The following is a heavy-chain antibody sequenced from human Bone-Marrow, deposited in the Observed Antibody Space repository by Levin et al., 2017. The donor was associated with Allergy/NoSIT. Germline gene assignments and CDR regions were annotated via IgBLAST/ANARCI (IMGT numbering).Heavy chain of an antibody. Sequence: SGPTLVKPTQTLTLTCPFSGFSLRTTGVGVGWIRQPPGKALEWLALIYWDDDKRYSPSLKSRLTITKDTSKNQVVLTMTNMDPVDTATYYCAHFDYYDGSGYHRHFDYWGQGTLVTVSS. CDR2: IYWDDDK. J-gene: IGHJ4*02. D-gene: IGHD3-22*01. V-gene: IGHV2-5*02. CDR1: GFSLRTTGVG. CDR3: AHFDYYDGSGYHRHFDY.